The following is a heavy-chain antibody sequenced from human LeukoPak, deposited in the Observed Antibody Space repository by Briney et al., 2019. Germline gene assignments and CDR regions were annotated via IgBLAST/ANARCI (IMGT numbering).Heavy chain of an antibody. J-gene: IGHJ4*02. CDR1: GFTFRSYS. CDR3: ARGNIVGASLFDY. CDR2: ISSSGSTI. V-gene: IGHV3-48*01. D-gene: IGHD1-26*01. Sequence: GGSLRLSCAASGFTFRSYSMNWVRQAPGKGLEWVSYISSSGSTIYYADSVKGRFTISRDNAKNSLYLQMNSLRADDTAVYYCARGNIVGASLFDYWGQGNLVTVYS.